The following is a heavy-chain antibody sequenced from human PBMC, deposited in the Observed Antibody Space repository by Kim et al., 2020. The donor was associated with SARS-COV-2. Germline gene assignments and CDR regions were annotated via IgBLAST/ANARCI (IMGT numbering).Heavy chain of an antibody. Sequence: GGSLRLSCSVSRFIFTDYSMSWIRQAPEKGLEWIAHIGFEYGNANYAESVKGRFTISRDNSKNTLFLKMNNLTPDDTALYYCATDHKRRDFHVRDHWGQGPLLTVS. J-gene: IGHJ4*02. D-gene: IGHD3-10*02. CDR1: RFIFTDYS. CDR2: IGFEYGNA. V-gene: IGHV3-11*05. CDR3: ATDHKRRDFHVRDH.